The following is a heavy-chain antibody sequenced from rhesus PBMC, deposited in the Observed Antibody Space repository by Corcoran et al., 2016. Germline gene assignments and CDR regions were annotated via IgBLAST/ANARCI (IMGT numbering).Heavy chain of an antibody. CDR2: SSGSSCST. J-gene: IGHJ4*01. CDR3: ARDESLSGSSHY. D-gene: IGHD6-25*01. Sequence: QVQLQESGPGLVKPSETLSLTCAVSGGSVSRSNWWSWIRQPPGKGLEWIGYSSGSSCSTYYTPSLKSRVTISTDTSKNQFSLKLSSVTAADTAVYYCARDESLSGSSHYWGQGVLVTVSS. V-gene: IGHV4-65*01. CDR1: GGSVSRSNW.